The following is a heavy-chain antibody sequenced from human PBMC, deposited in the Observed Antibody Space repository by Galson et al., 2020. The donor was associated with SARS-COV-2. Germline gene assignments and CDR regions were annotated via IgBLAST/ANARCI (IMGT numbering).Heavy chain of an antibody. D-gene: IGHD2-15*01. V-gene: IGHV4-39*01. J-gene: IGHJ5*02. CDR2: IYYSGST. CDR3: ARHRVYCSGGSGYSFWFDP. Sequence: TSETLSLTCTVSGGSISSSSYYWGWIRQPPGKGLEWIGSIYYSGSTYYNPSLKSLVTISVDTSKNQFSLKLSSVTAADTAVYYCARHRVYCSGGSGYSFWFDPWGQGTLVTVSS. CDR1: GGSISSSSYY.